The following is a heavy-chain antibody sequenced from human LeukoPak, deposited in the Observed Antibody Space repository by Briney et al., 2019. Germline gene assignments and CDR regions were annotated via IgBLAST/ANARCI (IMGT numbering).Heavy chain of an antibody. Sequence: GGSLRLSCAASGFTFSSYWMHWVRQAPGKGLVWVSRVNSDGTGTTYADSVEGRFTISRDNAKNTVYLQMNSLRAEDTAIYYCIRTLIVATSTYMDVWGKGTTVTVSS. D-gene: IGHD5-12*01. CDR1: GFTFSSYW. CDR2: VNSDGTGT. V-gene: IGHV3-74*01. J-gene: IGHJ6*03. CDR3: IRTLIVATSTYMDV.